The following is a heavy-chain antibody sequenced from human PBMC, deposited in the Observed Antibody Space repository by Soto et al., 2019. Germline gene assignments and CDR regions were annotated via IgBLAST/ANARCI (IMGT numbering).Heavy chain of an antibody. CDR1: GFTFSSYD. CDR3: ARVGRGGSFDQ. V-gene: IGHV3-48*01. D-gene: IGHD2-15*01. Sequence: DVQLVESGGGLVQPGGSLRLSCATSGFTFSSYDMNWVRQAPGKGLEWVSYIRSSGSNTIYYADSVRGRFTIYRDNARNSLYLEMSSVRAEDTAVYYGARVGRGGSFDQWGQGTLVTVAS. J-gene: IGHJ4*02. CDR2: IRSSGSNTI.